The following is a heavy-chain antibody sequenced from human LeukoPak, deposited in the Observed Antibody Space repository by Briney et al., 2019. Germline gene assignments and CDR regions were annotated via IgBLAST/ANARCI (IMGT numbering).Heavy chain of an antibody. V-gene: IGHV3-23*01. CDR1: GFTFSIYA. CDR2: ISGSGGST. J-gene: IGHJ4*02. D-gene: IGHD3-3*01. CDR3: AKGPFGGYDFWSGYPKGSVDY. Sequence: GGSLRLSCAASGFTFSIYAMSWVRQAPGKGLEWVSAISGSGGSTYYADSVKGRFTISRDNSKNTLYLQMNSLRAEDTAVYYCAKGPFGGYDFWSGYPKGSVDYWGQGTLVTVSS.